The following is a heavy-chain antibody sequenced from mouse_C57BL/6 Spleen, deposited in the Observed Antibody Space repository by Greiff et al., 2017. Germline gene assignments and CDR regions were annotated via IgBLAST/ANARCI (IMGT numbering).Heavy chain of an antibody. Sequence: EVQLQQSGPGLVKPSQSLSLTCSVTGYSITSGYYWNWIRQFPGNKLEWMGYISYDGSNNYNPSLKNRISITRDPSKNQFFLKLNSVTTEDTATYYCARGEVTTGYYFDYWGQGTTLTVSS. V-gene: IGHV3-6*01. CDR2: ISYDGSN. J-gene: IGHJ2*01. CDR1: GYSITSGYY. CDR3: ARGEVTTGYYFDY. D-gene: IGHD2-2*01.